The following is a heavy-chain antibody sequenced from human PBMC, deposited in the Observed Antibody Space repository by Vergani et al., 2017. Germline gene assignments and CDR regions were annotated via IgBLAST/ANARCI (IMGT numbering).Heavy chain of an antibody. Sequence: QVQLQQWGAGLLKPSETLSLTCAVYGGSFSGYYWSWIRQPPGKGLEWIGEINHSGSTNYNPSLKSRVTISVDTSKNQFSLKLSSVTAADTAVYYCARDQRDCSGGSCYSGNWFDPWGQGTLVTVSS. CDR1: GGSFSGYY. CDR3: ARDQRDCSGGSCYSGNWFDP. J-gene: IGHJ5*02. V-gene: IGHV4-34*01. D-gene: IGHD2-15*01. CDR2: INHSGST.